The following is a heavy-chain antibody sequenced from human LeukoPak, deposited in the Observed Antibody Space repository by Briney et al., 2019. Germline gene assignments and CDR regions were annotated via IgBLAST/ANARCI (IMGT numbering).Heavy chain of an antibody. CDR2: TRNKANRYTP. Sequence: GGSLRLSCAASGFTFSDHYMDWVRQAPGKALEWVGRTRNKANRYTPEYAASVKGRFTISMDDSKNSLYLQMNSLKTGDTAVYYSARPWQPAAFDVWGQGTMVTVSS. V-gene: IGHV3-72*01. CDR1: GFTFSDHY. J-gene: IGHJ3*01. CDR3: ARPWQPAAFDV. D-gene: IGHD6-13*01.